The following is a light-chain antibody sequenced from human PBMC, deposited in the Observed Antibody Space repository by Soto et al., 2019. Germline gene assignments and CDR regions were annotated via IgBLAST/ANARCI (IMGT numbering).Light chain of an antibody. Sequence: QSALTQPASVSGSPGQSITISCTGTSSDVGGYNYVSLYQHHPGKAPELMIYGVSNRPSGVSNRFSGSKSGNTASLTISGLQAEDEADYYCSSYTGSSTLLFGGGTKLTVL. J-gene: IGLJ2*01. V-gene: IGLV2-14*03. CDR3: SSYTGSSTLL. CDR2: GVS. CDR1: SSDVGGYNY.